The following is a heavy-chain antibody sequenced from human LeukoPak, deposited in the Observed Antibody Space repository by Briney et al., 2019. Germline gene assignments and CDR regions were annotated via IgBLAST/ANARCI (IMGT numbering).Heavy chain of an antibody. CDR3: AKTYSSGAMSLYFDY. CDR1: GFTFSSYG. Sequence: PGRSLRLSCAASGFTFSSYGMDWVRQAPGKGLEWVAVISYDGSNKYYADSVKGRFTISRDNSKNTLYLQMNSLRAEDTAVYYCAKTYSSGAMSLYFDYWGQGTLVTVSS. CDR2: ISYDGSNK. J-gene: IGHJ4*02. V-gene: IGHV3-30*18. D-gene: IGHD6-19*01.